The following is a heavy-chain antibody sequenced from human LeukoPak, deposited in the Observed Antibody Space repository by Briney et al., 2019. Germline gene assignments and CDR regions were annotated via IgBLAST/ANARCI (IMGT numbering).Heavy chain of an antibody. CDR2: MNPNSGNT. J-gene: IGHJ5*02. V-gene: IGHV1-8*02. CDR3: ARGFTMVRGVIIRWFDP. Sequence: ASVKVSCMASGYTFTGYYMHWVRQATGQGLEWMGWMNPNSGNTGYAQKFQGRVTMTRNTSISTAYMELSSLRSEDTAVYYCARGFTMVRGVIIRWFDPWGQGTLVTVSS. D-gene: IGHD3-10*01. CDR1: GYTFTGYY.